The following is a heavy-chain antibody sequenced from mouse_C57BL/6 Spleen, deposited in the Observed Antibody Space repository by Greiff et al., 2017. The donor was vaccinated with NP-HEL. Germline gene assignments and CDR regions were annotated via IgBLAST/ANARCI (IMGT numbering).Heavy chain of an antibody. D-gene: IGHD4-1*01. CDR2: INPNNGGT. V-gene: IGHV1-26*01. J-gene: IGHJ1*03. Sequence: EVQLQQSGPELVKPGASVKISCKASGYTFTDYYMNWVKQSHGKSLEWIGDINPNNGGTSYNQKFKGKATLTVDKSSSTAYMELNSLTSEDSAVYYCARSGTYFDVWGTGTTVTVSS. CDR3: ARSGTYFDV. CDR1: GYTFTDYY.